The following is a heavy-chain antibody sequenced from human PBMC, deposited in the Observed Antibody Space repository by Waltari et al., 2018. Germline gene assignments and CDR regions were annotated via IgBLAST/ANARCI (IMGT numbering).Heavy chain of an antibody. CDR1: GGSFSGYY. D-gene: IGHD3-10*01. CDR2: INHSGST. CDR3: ARGRGARVRYFDY. V-gene: IGHV4-34*01. J-gene: IGHJ4*02. Sequence: QVQLQQWGAGLLQPSETLSLTCAAYGGSFSGYYWSWTRQPPGKGLEWIGEINHSGSTNYNPSLKSRVTISVDTSKNQFSLKLSSVTAADTAVYYCARGRGARVRYFDYWGQGTLVTVSS.